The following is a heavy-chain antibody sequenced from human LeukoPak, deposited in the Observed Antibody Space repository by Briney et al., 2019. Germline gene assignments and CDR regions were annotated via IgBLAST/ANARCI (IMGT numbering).Heavy chain of an antibody. CDR1: GFTLSTYG. J-gene: IGHJ4*02. Sequence: PGRSLRLSCAVSGFTLSTYGMHWVRQAPGKGLEWVAVISYDGSNKYYADSVKGRFTISGDNSKNTLYLQMNSLRAEDTAVYYCAKDSPGLDYWGQGTLVTVSS. V-gene: IGHV3-30*18. CDR3: AKDSPGLDY. CDR2: ISYDGSNK.